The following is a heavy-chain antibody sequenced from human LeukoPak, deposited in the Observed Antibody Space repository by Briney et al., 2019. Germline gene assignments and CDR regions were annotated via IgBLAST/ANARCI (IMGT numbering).Heavy chain of an antibody. V-gene: IGHV3-48*01. Sequence: GGSLRLSCAASGFTFSSYGMNWVRQAPGKGLEWVSYISSSSSTIYYADSVKGRFTISRDNAKNSLYLQMNSLRAEDTAVYYCARDGPVGGIAVAGSQDYWGQGTLVTVSS. J-gene: IGHJ4*02. CDR1: GFTFSSYG. CDR3: ARDGPVGGIAVAGSQDY. CDR2: ISSSSSTI. D-gene: IGHD6-19*01.